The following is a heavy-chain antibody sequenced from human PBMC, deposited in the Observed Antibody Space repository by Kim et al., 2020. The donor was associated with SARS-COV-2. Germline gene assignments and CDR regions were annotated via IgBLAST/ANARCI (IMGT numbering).Heavy chain of an antibody. D-gene: IGHD5-18*01. CDR1: GGTFSSYA. Sequence: SVKVSCKASGGTFSSYAISWVRQAPGQGLEWMGGIIPIFGTANYAQKFQGRVTITADESTSTAYMELSSLRSEDTAVYYCARDRNTAMVTGYYYYYYGMDVWGQGTTVTVSS. V-gene: IGHV1-69*13. CDR3: ARDRNTAMVTGYYYYYYGMDV. CDR2: IIPIFGTA. J-gene: IGHJ6*02.